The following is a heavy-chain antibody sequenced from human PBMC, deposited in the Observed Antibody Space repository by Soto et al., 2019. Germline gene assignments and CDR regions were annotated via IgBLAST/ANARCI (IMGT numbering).Heavy chain of an antibody. Sequence: EVQLVESGGGLVQPGGSLRLSCAASGFTFSSYEMNWVRQAPGKGLEWVSYISSSGSTIYYADSVKGRFTISRDNAKNSLYLQMNSLRADDTAVYYCARVGLRYFDWFVFDYWGQGNLVTVSS. J-gene: IGHJ4*02. CDR3: ARVGLRYFDWFVFDY. CDR2: ISSSGSTI. V-gene: IGHV3-48*03. CDR1: GFTFSSYE. D-gene: IGHD3-9*01.